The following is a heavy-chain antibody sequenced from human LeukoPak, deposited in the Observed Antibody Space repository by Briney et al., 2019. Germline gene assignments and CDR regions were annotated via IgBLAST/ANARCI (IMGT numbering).Heavy chain of an antibody. CDR2: ISSSGSTI. V-gene: IGHV3-48*03. Sequence: TGGSLRLSCAASGFTFSSYEMNWVRQAPGKGLEWVSYISSSGSTIYYADSVKGRFTIPRDNAKNSLYLQMNSLRAEDTAVYYCARAYYDSSGDYWGQGTLVTVSS. D-gene: IGHD3-22*01. CDR1: GFTFSSYE. CDR3: ARAYYDSSGDY. J-gene: IGHJ4*02.